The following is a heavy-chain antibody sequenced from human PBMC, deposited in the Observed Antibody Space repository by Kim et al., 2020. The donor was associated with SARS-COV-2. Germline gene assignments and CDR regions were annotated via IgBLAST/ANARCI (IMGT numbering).Heavy chain of an antibody. J-gene: IGHJ4*02. CDR2: IKSKTDGGTT. CDR3: TTDVPYDILAPKH. V-gene: IGHV3-15*01. D-gene: IGHD3-9*01. CDR1: GFTFSNAW. Sequence: GGSLRLSCAASGFTFSNAWMSWVRQAPGKGLEWVGRIKSKTDGGTTDYAAPVKGRFTISRDDSKNTLYLQMNSLKTEDTAVYYCTTDVPYDILAPKHWGQGTLVTVSS.